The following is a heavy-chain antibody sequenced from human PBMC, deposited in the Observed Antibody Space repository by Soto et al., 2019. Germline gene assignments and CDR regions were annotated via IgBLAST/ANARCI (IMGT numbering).Heavy chain of an antibody. Sequence: WASVKVSCKASGGTFSSYAISWVRQAPGQGLEWMGGIIPIFGTANYAQKFQGRVTITADESTSTAYMELSSLRSEDTAVYYCARGGDTIVVVPAALGYYYYYGMDVWGQGTTVTVSS. J-gene: IGHJ6*02. CDR1: GGTFSSYA. CDR2: IIPIFGTA. CDR3: ARGGDTIVVVPAALGYYYYYGMDV. V-gene: IGHV1-69*13. D-gene: IGHD2-2*01.